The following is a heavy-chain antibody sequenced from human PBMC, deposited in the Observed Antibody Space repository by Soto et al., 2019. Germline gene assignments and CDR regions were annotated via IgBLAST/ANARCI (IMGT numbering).Heavy chain of an antibody. CDR1: GGSISSGDYY. CDR3: ASTTDYYYYGMDV. Sequence: SETLSLTCTVSGGSISSGDYYWSWIRQPPGKGPEWIGCIYYSGSTYYNPSLKSRVTISVDTSKNQFSLKLSSVTAADTAVYYCASTTDYYYYGMDVWGQGTTVTVSS. D-gene: IGHD1-1*01. V-gene: IGHV4-30-4*01. CDR2: IYYSGST. J-gene: IGHJ6*02.